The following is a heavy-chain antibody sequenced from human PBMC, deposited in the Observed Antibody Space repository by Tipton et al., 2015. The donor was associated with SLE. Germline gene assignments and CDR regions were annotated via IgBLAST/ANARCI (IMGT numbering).Heavy chain of an antibody. J-gene: IGHJ3*02. Sequence: SLRLSCAASGFTFSTYGMRWVRQSPEKGLAWVSSISGTDNSTYYADSVKGRFTISRDNSKNTLYLQMSSLRVEDTALYYCARRNSESGAFDIWGQGTLVTVSP. CDR1: GFTFSTYG. D-gene: IGHD3-10*01. CDR2: ISGTDNST. V-gene: IGHV3-23*01. CDR3: ARRNSESGAFDI.